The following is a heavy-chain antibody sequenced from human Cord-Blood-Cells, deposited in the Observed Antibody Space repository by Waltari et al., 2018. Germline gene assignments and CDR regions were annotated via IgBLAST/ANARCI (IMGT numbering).Heavy chain of an antibody. CDR1: GGSFSGYY. CDR2: INHSGRT. J-gene: IGHJ4*02. V-gene: IGHV4-34*01. Sequence: QVQLQQWGAGLLKPSETLSLTCAVYGGSFSGYYWSWIRQPPGKGLEWIGEINHSGRTNNNPSLKSRVTISVDTSKNQFSLKLSSVTAADTAVYYCARGAAAGTHDYWGQGTLVTVSS. D-gene: IGHD6-13*01. CDR3: ARGAAAGTHDY.